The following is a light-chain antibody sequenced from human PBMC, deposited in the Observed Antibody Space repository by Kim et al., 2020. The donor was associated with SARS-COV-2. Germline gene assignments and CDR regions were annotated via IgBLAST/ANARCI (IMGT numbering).Light chain of an antibody. CDR2: GAS. Sequence: SPGERATLSRAASQTVGRNYLAWYQQKPGQAPRLLIHGASTRATGIPDRFSGSGSGTDFSLTISRLEPEDFTVYYCQQYASAPNTFGQGTRLEIK. J-gene: IGKJ5*01. V-gene: IGKV3-20*01. CDR3: QQYASAPNT. CDR1: QTVGRNY.